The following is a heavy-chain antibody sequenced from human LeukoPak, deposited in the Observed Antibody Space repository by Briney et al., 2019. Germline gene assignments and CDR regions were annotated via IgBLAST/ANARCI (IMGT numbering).Heavy chain of an antibody. CDR3: AREISIAAAGLFDY. D-gene: IGHD6-13*01. Sequence: GGSLRLSCAASGFTFSSYWMHWVRQAPGKRLVWVSRINSDGSSTSYADSVKGRFTISRDNAKNTLYLQMNSLRAEDTAVYYCAREISIAAAGLFDYWGQGTLVTVSS. CDR2: INSDGSST. CDR1: GFTFSSYW. V-gene: IGHV3-74*01. J-gene: IGHJ4*02.